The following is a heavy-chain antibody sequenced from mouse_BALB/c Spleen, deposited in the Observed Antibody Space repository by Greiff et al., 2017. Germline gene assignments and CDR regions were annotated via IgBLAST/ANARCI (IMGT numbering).Heavy chain of an antibody. CDR1: GFNIKDTY. Sequence: EVQLQQSGAELVKPGASVKLSCTASGFNIKDTYMHWVKQRPEQGLEWIGRIDPANGNTKYDPKFQGKATITADTSSNTAYLQRSSLTSEDTAVYYCGEGDYGSSWFAYWGQGTLVTVSA. CDR2: IDPANGNT. V-gene: IGHV14-3*02. D-gene: IGHD1-1*01. J-gene: IGHJ3*01. CDR3: GEGDYGSSWFAY.